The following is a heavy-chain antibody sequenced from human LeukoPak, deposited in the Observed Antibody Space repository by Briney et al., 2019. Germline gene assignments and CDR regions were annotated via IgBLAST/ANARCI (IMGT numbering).Heavy chain of an antibody. CDR3: ARDRDGYNLDAFDI. Sequence: SETLSLTCTVSGGSINVGTYYWSWIRQPPGKGLEWIGYIYYSGSTYYNPSLKSRVSISVDTSKNQFSLKLSSVTAADTAVFYCARDRDGYNLDAFDIWGQGTMVTVSS. D-gene: IGHD5-24*01. CDR2: IYYSGST. CDR1: GGSINVGTYY. J-gene: IGHJ3*02. V-gene: IGHV4-30-4*08.